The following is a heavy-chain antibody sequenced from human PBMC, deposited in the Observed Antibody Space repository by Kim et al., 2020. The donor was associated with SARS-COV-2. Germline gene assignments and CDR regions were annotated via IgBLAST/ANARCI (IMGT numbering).Heavy chain of an antibody. CDR1: GFTFSSYG. CDR3: AKDTLLGYCSGGSCYGDAFDI. J-gene: IGHJ3*02. CDR2: IWYDGSNK. V-gene: IGHV3-33*06. D-gene: IGHD2-15*01. Sequence: GGSLRLSCAASGFTFSSYGMHWVRQAPGKGLEWVAVIWYDGSNKYYADSVKGRFTISRDNSKNTLYLQMNSLRAEDTAVHYCAKDTLLGYCSGGSCYGDAFDIWGQGTMVTVSS.